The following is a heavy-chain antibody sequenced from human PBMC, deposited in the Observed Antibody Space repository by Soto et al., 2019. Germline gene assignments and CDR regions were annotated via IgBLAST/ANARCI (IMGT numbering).Heavy chain of an antibody. Sequence: GASVKVSFKASGYTFTNYYMHWVRQAPGQGLEWMGWMNPKSGGTYFAQKFQGRVTLTRDTSISTAYMEVNRLRSDDTAVYYCTRENIENRDGLYDAFDIWGQGTTVTVSS. D-gene: IGHD2-15*01. CDR3: TRENIENRDGLYDAFDI. J-gene: IGHJ3*02. CDR2: MNPKSGGT. V-gene: IGHV1-2*02. CDR1: GYTFTNYY.